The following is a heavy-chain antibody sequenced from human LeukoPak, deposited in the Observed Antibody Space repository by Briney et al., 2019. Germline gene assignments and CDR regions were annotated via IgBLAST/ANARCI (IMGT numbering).Heavy chain of an antibody. J-gene: IGHJ4*02. CDR1: GFTFSSYG. CDR2: IWYDGSNK. CDR3: AKGIPGYSSSWYKFDY. V-gene: IGHV3-33*06. D-gene: IGHD6-13*01. Sequence: GGSLRLSRAASGFTFSSYGMHWVRQAPGKGLEWVAVIWYDGSNKYYADSVKGRFTISRDNSKNTLYLQMNSLRAEDTAVYYCAKGIPGYSSSWYKFDYWGQGTLVTVSS.